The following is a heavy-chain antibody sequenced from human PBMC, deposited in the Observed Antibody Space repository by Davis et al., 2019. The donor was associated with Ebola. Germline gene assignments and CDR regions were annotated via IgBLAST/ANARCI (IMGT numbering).Heavy chain of an antibody. Sequence: MPSETLSLTCAVSGGSISSSYWWSWVRQPPGKGLEWIGQISQREHTNYKPTLKSRITISLDKSKNQFSLKLSSLTAADTAVYYCAREGDCDDGTCSSKTNWFDSWGQGTLVTVSS. CDR3: AREGDCDDGTCSSKTNWFDS. J-gene: IGHJ5*01. D-gene: IGHD2-15*01. CDR1: GGSISSSYW. CDR2: ISQREHT. V-gene: IGHV4-4*02.